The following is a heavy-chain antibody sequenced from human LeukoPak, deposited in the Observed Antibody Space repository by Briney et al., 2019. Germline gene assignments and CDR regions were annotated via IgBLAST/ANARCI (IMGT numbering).Heavy chain of an antibody. CDR1: GFTFSSSA. J-gene: IGHJ5*02. V-gene: IGHV3-23*01. Sequence: GGSLRLSCAASGFTFSSSAMSWVRQVPGKGLEWVSAISGSGGSTYYADSVKGRFTISRDNSKNTLYLQMNSLRAEDTAVYYCAKDSLTYYYDSSGYYQFGWFDPWGQGTLVTVSS. D-gene: IGHD3-22*01. CDR2: ISGSGGST. CDR3: AKDSLTYYYDSSGYYQFGWFDP.